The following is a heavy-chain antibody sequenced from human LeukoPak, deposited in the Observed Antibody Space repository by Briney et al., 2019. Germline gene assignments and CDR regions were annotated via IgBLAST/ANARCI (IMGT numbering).Heavy chain of an antibody. Sequence: SETLSLTCAVYGGSFSGYYWSWIRQPPGKGLEWIGEINHSGSTNYNPSLKSRVTISVDTSKNRFSLKLSSVTAADTAVYYCARTAKEGRLDYWGQGTLVTVSS. CDR3: ARTAKEGRLDY. CDR1: GGSFSGYY. V-gene: IGHV4-34*01. J-gene: IGHJ4*02. CDR2: INHSGST.